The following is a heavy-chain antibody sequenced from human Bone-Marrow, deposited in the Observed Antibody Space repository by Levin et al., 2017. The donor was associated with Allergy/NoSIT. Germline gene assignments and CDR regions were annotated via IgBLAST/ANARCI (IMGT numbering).Heavy chain of an antibody. D-gene: IGHD5-24*01. Sequence: GGSLRLSCAASGFTVSTNYMTWVRQVPGKGLEWVSVIYRSGSTKYADSVKGRFTVSRDNSKNMLHLQMNSLRAEDTAVYYCARNIGEMATMVYWGQGTQVTVSS. CDR1: GFTVSTNY. CDR3: ARNIGEMATMVY. J-gene: IGHJ4*02. CDR2: IYRSGST. V-gene: IGHV3-66*01.